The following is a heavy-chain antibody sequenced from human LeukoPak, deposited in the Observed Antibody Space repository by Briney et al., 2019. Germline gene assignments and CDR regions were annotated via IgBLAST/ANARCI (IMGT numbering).Heavy chain of an antibody. D-gene: IGHD2-15*01. CDR2: IYSGGST. V-gene: IGHV3-53*01. CDR1: GFTVSSNY. Sequence: GGSLRLSCAASGFTVSSNYMSWVRQAPGKGLEWVSVIYSGGSTYYADSVKGRFTISRDNAKNSLYLQMNSLRAEDTAIYYCAKVPRYCSGGSCVYYYYYMDVWGNGTTVTISS. J-gene: IGHJ6*03. CDR3: AKVPRYCSGGSCVYYYYYMDV.